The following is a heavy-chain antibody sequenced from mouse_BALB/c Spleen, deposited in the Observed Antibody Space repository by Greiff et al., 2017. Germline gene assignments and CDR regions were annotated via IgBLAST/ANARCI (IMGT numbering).Heavy chain of an antibody. Sequence: DVKLVESGGGLVKPGGSLKLSCAASGFTFSSYAMSWVRQTPEKRLEWVASISSGGSTNYSDSVKGRVTIPRDNASNILYLQMSSLRSVDTAMYYCASTTVVATYYYAMDYWGQGTSVTVSS. CDR2: ISSGGST. CDR3: ASTTVVATYYYAMDY. V-gene: IGHV5-6-5*01. J-gene: IGHJ4*01. CDR1: GFTFSSYA. D-gene: IGHD1-1*01.